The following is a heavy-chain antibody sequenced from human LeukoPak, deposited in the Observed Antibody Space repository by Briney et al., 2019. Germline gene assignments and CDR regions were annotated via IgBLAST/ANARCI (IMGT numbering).Heavy chain of an antibody. Sequence: GGSLKLSCAASGFTFDIYSMTWVRQAPGKGLEWVSSISGRSGFIYYADSVKGRFTISRDNAKQSLYLQMNSLRVDDTAVYYCARVGELASGTSESFFPAHFDRWGQGTLVTVSS. CDR2: ISGRSGFI. CDR1: GFTFDIYS. V-gene: IGHV3-21*01. D-gene: IGHD3-10*01. J-gene: IGHJ4*02. CDR3: ARVGELASGTSESFFPAHFDR.